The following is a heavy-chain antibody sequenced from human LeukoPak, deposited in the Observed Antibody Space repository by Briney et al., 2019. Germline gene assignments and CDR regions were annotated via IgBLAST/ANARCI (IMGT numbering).Heavy chain of an antibody. CDR1: GGSFSGYY. V-gene: IGHV4-34*01. CDR3: ARGRVCRGGYFDS. Sequence: SETLSLTCAVYGGSFSGYYGICIRHPPGKSLECIGEINHSRSTNYNPSLKSRVTISVDTSKNQFSLKLSSVTAADTAVYYCARGRVCRGGYFDSWGQGNLVSVSS. J-gene: IGHJ4*02. CDR2: INHSRST.